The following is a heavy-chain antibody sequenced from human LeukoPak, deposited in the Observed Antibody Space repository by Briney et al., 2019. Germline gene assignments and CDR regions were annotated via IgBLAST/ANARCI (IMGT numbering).Heavy chain of an antibody. Sequence: GGSLRLSCAASGFTFRSYDMGWVRQAPGKGLEWVSDITGTGGNTYYADSVKGRFTISRDNSKNTLYLQMNSLRDEDTAVYYCAKVKDTSGSRFDYWGQGTLVTVSS. CDR2: ITGTGGNT. D-gene: IGHD3-22*01. CDR1: GFTFRSYD. CDR3: AKVKDTSGSRFDY. V-gene: IGHV3-23*01. J-gene: IGHJ4*02.